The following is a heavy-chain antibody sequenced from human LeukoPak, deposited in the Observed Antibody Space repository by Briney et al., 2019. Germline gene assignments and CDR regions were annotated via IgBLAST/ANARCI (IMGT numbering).Heavy chain of an antibody. D-gene: IGHD3-10*01. CDR1: GGSISSYY. V-gene: IGHV3-20*01. J-gene: IGHJ3*01. CDR2: IDWNGANT. Sequence: ETLSLTCTVSGGSISSYYWSWIRQPPGKGLEWVSGIDWNGANTNYADSVRGRFTISRDNAKKSLYLQMNNLRAEDTAFYHCVVVRGDGGWGQGTRVTVSS. CDR3: VVVRGDGG.